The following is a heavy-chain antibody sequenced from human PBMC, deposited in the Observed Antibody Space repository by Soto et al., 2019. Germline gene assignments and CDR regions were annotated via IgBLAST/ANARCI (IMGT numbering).Heavy chain of an antibody. CDR1: GYSFTSYW. Sequence: PGESLKISCKGSGYSFTSYWIGWVRQMPGKGLEWMGIIYPGDSDTRYSPSFQGQVTISADKSISTAYLQWSSLKASDTAMYYCARRLLAVAGRNNYYYGMDVWGQGTTVTVSS. CDR3: ARRLLAVAGRNNYYYGMDV. D-gene: IGHD6-19*01. CDR2: IYPGDSDT. J-gene: IGHJ6*02. V-gene: IGHV5-51*01.